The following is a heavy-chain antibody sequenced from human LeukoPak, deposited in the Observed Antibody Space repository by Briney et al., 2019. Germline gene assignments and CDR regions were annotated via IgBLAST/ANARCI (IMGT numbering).Heavy chain of an antibody. CDR1: GFTFSSYG. V-gene: IGHV3-30*02. D-gene: IGHD3-10*01. CDR3: ARDTHYYGSGSPAFDL. CDR2: IRFDGSNK. J-gene: IGHJ3*01. Sequence: GGSQRLSCVASGFTFSSYGMHWVRRAPGKGLEWMTFIRFDGSNKYYADSVKGRFTISRDNAKNSLYLQLNSLRAEDTALYYCARDTHYYGSGSPAFDLWGRGTMVTVSS.